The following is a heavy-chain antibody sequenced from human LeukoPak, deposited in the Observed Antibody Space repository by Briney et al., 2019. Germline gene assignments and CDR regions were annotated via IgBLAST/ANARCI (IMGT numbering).Heavy chain of an antibody. J-gene: IGHJ4*02. V-gene: IGHV4-4*07. CDR2: IYTSGST. Sequence: SETLSLTCTVSGGSISSYYWSWIRQPAGKGLEWIGRIYTSGSTNYNPSLKSRVTISVDTSKNQFSLKLSPVTAADTAVYYCARSQPWYSSGWYADYWGQGTLVTVSS. CDR1: GGSISSYY. CDR3: ARSQPWYSSGWYADY. D-gene: IGHD6-19*01.